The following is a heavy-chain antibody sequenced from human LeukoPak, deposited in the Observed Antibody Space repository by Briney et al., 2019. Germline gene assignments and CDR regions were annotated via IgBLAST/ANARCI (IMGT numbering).Heavy chain of an antibody. CDR1: GFTFSSYS. CDR2: ISSSSSYI. D-gene: IGHD2-2*01. J-gene: IGHJ4*02. V-gene: IGHV3-21*01. CDR3: ARVASTTLDY. Sequence: EGSLRLSCAASGFTFSSYSMNWVRQAPGKGLEWVSSISSSSSYIYYADSVKGRFTISRDNAKNSPYLQMNSLRAEDTAVYYCARVASTTLDYWGQGTLVTVSS.